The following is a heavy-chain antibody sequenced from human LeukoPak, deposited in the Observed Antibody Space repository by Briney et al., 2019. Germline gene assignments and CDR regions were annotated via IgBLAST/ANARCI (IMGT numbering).Heavy chain of an antibody. CDR1: GYTFTNYN. J-gene: IGHJ5*02. V-gene: IGHV1-8*01. CDR2: MTPNSGST. CDR3: ARAPNWFDP. Sequence: ASVKVSCKASGYTFTNYNINWVRQATGQGLEWMGWMTPNSGSTGYAQKIQGRVTMTRNTSISTAYMELSSLGSEDTAVYYCARAPNWFDPWGQGTLVTVSS.